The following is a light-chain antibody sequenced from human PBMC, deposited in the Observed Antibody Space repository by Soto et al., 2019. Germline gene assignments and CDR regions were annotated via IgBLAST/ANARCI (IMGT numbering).Light chain of an antibody. CDR2: WAS. CDR3: QQYYTTPLT. CDR1: QSVLYSSNNENY. V-gene: IGKV4-1*01. Sequence: DIERTQSPDSLPVSLGERATINCKSSQSVLYSSNNENYLAWYQQKPGQPPKLLIYWASTRESGVPDRFSGSGSGTDFTLTISSLQAEDVAVYYCQQYYTTPLTFGGGTKVEIK. J-gene: IGKJ4*01.